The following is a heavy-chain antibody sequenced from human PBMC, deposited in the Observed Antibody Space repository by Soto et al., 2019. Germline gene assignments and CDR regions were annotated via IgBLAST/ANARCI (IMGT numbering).Heavy chain of an antibody. Sequence: EVQLVESGGGLAQPGGSLRLSCAVSGFTFSTYWMHWVRQAPGKGLVWVSRIKPDGSSTSYADSVKGRFTISRDNARNTLYLQMISLRAEDTAVYYCTRDTPGTGIEYWGQGTLVTVSS. CDR3: TRDTPGTGIEY. V-gene: IGHV3-74*01. J-gene: IGHJ4*02. CDR2: IKPDGSST. D-gene: IGHD1-1*01. CDR1: GFTFSTYW.